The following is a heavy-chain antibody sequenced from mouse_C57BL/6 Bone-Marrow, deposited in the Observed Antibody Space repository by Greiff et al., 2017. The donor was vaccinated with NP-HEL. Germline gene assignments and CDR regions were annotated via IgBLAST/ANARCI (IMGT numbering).Heavy chain of an antibody. CDR3: TDGYYEGAY. CDR2: IDPENGDT. D-gene: IGHD2-3*01. J-gene: IGHJ3*01. Sequence: EVQLHQSGAELVRPGASVKLSCTASGFNIKDDYMHWVKQRPEQGLEWIGWIDPENGDTEYASKFQGKATITADTSSNTAYLQLSSLTSEDTAVYYCTDGYYEGAYWGQGTLVTVSA. CDR1: GFNIKDDY. V-gene: IGHV14-4*01.